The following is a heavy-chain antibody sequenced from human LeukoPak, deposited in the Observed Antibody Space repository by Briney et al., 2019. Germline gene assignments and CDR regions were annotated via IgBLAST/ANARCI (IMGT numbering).Heavy chain of an antibody. D-gene: IGHD3-22*01. J-gene: IGHJ4*01. V-gene: IGHV3-74*01. CDR3: ARGPPSSGGAYVGDY. CDR2: SDGGGSST. CDR1: GFTFSTRW. Sequence: GGSLRLSCAASGFTFSTRWMHWVRQVPGEGLVWVSRSDGGGSSTSYSDSVKGRFSISRDNAKSTLYLQMNSLRAEDTAAYYCARGPPSSGGAYVGDYWGHGTLVTVSP.